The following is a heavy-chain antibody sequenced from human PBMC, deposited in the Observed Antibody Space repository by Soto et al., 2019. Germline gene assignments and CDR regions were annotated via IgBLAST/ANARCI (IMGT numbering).Heavy chain of an antibody. V-gene: IGHV4-31*03. D-gene: IGHD3-16*01. CDR2: IYYSGST. CDR3: ARVGGINWFDP. CDR1: CGSISSGGYY. J-gene: IGHJ5*02. Sequence: SETLCLTCTVSCGSISSGGYYWSWIRQHPGKGLEWIGYIYYSGSTYYNPSLKSRVTISVDTSKNQFSLKLSSVTAADTAVYYCARVGGINWFDPWGQGTLVTVSS.